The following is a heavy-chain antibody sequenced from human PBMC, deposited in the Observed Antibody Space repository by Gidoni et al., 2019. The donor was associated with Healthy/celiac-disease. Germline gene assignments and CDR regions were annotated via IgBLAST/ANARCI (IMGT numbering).Heavy chain of an antibody. D-gene: IGHD2-15*01. J-gene: IGHJ6*03. CDR3: AALGYCSGGSCYPTVAYMDV. Sequence: QVQLVQSGAEVKTPGASVKVSCQASGYPFTGFHMHSVRQAPGQGLEWMGRINPHSGGTNYAQKFQGRVTMTRDTSISTAYMELSRLRSDDTAVYYCAALGYCSGGSCYPTVAYMDVWGKGTTVTVSS. CDR2: INPHSGGT. CDR1: GYPFTGFH. V-gene: IGHV1-2*06.